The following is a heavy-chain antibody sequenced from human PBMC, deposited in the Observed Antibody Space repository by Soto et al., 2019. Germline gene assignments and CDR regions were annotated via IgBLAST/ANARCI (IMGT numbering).Heavy chain of an antibody. J-gene: IGHJ2*01. V-gene: IGHV3-74*03. CDR1: GFTFSSYW. CDR2: INSDGSST. D-gene: IGHD4-4*01. CDR3: ARAWLQLNWYFDL. Sequence: EVQLVESGGGLVQPGGSLRLSCAASGFTFSSYWMHWVRQAPGKGLVWVSRINSDGSSTTYADSVKGRFTISRDNAKNTLYLQMSSLRAEDTAVYYCARAWLQLNWYFDLWGRGTLVTVSS.